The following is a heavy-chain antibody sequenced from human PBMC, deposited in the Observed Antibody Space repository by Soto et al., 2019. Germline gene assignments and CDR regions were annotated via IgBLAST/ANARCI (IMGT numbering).Heavy chain of an antibody. D-gene: IGHD3-10*01. CDR2: ISNDGSNE. CDR1: GFTFRWFG. Sequence: GGSLRLSCAGSGFTFRWFGMNWFRQAPGKGLEWVARISNDGSNEYYVDSVKGRFTISRDNSKNTLYLQMDSLRAEDTAVYYCAKGEVRGIIPSYFDYWGLGTLVTVSS. CDR3: AKGEVRGIIPSYFDY. V-gene: IGHV3-30*18. J-gene: IGHJ4*02.